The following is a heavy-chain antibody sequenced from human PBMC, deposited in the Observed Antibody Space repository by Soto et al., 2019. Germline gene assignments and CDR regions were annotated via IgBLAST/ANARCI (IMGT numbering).Heavy chain of an antibody. CDR3: ATGRFSAMVRGVLIFDP. Sequence: QVLLQESGPGLVKPSETLSLTCTVSGGSITGYYWSWIRQPPGKGLEWLGHIHYSGSTSYSPSLTSRVTISVDPSKHHFSLKLTSVTSADTAVYYCATGRFSAMVRGVLIFDPWGQGTLVTVSS. J-gene: IGHJ5*02. CDR1: GGSITGYY. V-gene: IGHV4-59*01. D-gene: IGHD3-10*01. CDR2: IHYSGST.